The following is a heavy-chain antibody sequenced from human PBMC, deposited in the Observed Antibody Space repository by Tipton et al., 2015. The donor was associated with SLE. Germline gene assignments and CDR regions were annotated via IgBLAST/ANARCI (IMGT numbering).Heavy chain of an antibody. V-gene: IGHV4-59*10. J-gene: IGHJ4*02. CDR2: IYTSGST. Sequence: TLSLTCAVYGGSFSSYYWTWIRQPAGKGLEWIGRIYTSGSTNYNPSLESRPTISVDTSKNQFSLKLNSVTAADTAVYYCARGPYYFDYWGQGTLVTVSS. CDR1: GGSFSSYY. CDR3: ARGPYYFDY.